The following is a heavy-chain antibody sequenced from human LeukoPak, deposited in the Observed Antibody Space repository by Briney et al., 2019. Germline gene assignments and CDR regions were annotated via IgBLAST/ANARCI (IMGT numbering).Heavy chain of an antibody. J-gene: IGHJ4*02. CDR2: IWYDGSNK. V-gene: IGHV3-30*19. Sequence: PGRSLRLSCAASGFTFSSYGMHWVRQAPGKGLEWVAVIWYDGSNKYYADSVKGRFTISRDNSKNTLYLQMNSLRAEDTAVYYCARGSALHHFDYWGQGTLVTVSS. CDR3: ARGSALHHFDY. CDR1: GFTFSSYG.